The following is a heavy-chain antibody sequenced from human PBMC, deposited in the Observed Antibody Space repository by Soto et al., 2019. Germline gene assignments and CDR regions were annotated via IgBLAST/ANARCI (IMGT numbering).Heavy chain of an antibody. J-gene: IGHJ4*02. Sequence: QVQLMLSGAEVKKPGSSVKVSCKASGGTFSSYAISWVRQAPGQGLEWMVGIIPIFGTAKYAQKFQGRVTITADESTSTAYMELSSLRSEDTAVYYCARGYSSGWYGPIYYFDYWGQGTLVTVSS. D-gene: IGHD6-19*01. CDR3: ARGYSSGWYGPIYYFDY. CDR1: GGTFSSYA. V-gene: IGHV1-69*12. CDR2: IIPIFGTA.